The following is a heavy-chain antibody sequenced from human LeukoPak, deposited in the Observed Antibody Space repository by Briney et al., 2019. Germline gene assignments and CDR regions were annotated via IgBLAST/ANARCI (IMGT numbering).Heavy chain of an antibody. CDR3: ARHRRLRVFGY. V-gene: IGHV4-34*01. Sequence: GSLRLSCAASGFTFSTYAMHWVRQAPGKGLEWIGEINHSGSTNYNPSLKSRVTISVDTSKNQFSLKLSSVTAADTAVYYCARHRRLRVFGYWGQGTLVTVSS. CDR1: GFTFSTYA. CDR2: INHSGST. D-gene: IGHD5/OR15-5a*01. J-gene: IGHJ4*02.